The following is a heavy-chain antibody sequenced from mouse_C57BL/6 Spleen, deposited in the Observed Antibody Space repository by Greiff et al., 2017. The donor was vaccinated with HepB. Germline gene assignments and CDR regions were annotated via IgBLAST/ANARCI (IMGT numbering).Heavy chain of an antibody. V-gene: IGHV1-80*01. CDR1: GYAFSSYW. J-gene: IGHJ2*01. CDR3: AREIITTVVFDY. CDR2: IYPGDGDT. D-gene: IGHD1-1*01. Sequence: QVQLQHSGAELVKPGASVKISCKASGYAFSSYWMNWVKQRPGKGLEWIGQIYPGDGDTNYNGKFKGKATLTADKSSSTAYMQLSSLTSEDSAVYFCAREIITTVVFDYWGQGTTLTVSS.